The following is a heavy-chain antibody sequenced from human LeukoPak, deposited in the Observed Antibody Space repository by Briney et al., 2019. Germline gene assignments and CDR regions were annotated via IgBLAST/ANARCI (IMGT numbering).Heavy chain of an antibody. D-gene: IGHD3-22*01. V-gene: IGHV5-51*01. CDR3: GTPGDYYDNGGYSY. CDR1: GFSLTSYW. CDR2: IYRGYSDT. J-gene: IGHJ4*02. Sequence: AGEYLKISCKGSGFSLTSYWIGRVRQRPGEGLEWMGIIYRGYSDTRYGPSFQGQVTISADKSISTAYLQWSSLKASDTAMYYCGTPGDYYDNGGYSYWGQGTLVTVSS.